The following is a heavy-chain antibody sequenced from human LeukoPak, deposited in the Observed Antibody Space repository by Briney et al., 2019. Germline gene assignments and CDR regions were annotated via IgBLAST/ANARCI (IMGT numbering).Heavy chain of an antibody. CDR2: IKQDGSEK. CDR3: ARVRGILTGYYYFDY. V-gene: IGHV3-7*03. D-gene: IGHD3-9*01. Sequence: ETLSLTCTVSGGSMSRYYWSWVRQAPGKGLEWVANIKQDGSEKYYVDSVKGRFTISRDNAKNSLYLQMSSLRAEDTAVYYCARVRGILTGYYYFDYWGQGTLVTVSS. CDR1: GGSMSRYY. J-gene: IGHJ4*02.